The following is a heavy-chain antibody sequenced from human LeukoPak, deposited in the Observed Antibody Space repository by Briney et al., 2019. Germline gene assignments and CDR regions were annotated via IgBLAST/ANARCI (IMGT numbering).Heavy chain of an antibody. CDR2: IIPIFGTA. Sequence: SVKVSCKASGGTFSSYAISWVRQAPGQGLEWMGGIIPIFGTANYAQKFQGRVTITADESTSTAYMELSSLRAEDTAVYYCVQWGDYDVLTGYYVPDYWGQGSLVTVS. J-gene: IGHJ4*02. D-gene: IGHD3-9*01. V-gene: IGHV1-69*13. CDR1: GGTFSSYA. CDR3: VQWGDYDVLTGYYVPDY.